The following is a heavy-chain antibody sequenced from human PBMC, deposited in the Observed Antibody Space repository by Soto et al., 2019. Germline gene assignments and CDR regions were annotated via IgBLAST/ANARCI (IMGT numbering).Heavy chain of an antibody. D-gene: IGHD3-16*02. J-gene: IGHJ1*01. V-gene: IGHV1-69*01. Sequence: QVRLVQSGPEVKKPGSSVKVSCKASGATFHSFAFSWVRQAPGDGLEWVGGITPLFGTTNSAERLQGRVTITADESTSTFYLELRSLTSEDSAVYFCVKVSVHAYAFWGQGTLVTVSS. CDR1: GATFHSFA. CDR3: VKVSVHAYAF. CDR2: ITPLFGTT.